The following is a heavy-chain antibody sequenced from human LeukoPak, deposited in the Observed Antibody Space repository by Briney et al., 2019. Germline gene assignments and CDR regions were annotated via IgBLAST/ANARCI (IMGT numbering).Heavy chain of an antibody. CDR3: AAEAAYYYERRDGFDG. CDR2: ISSSGSTI. Sequence: GGSLRLSCAASGFTFSSYAMNWVRQAPGKGLEWVSYISSSGSTIYYADSVKGRFTISRDNAKNSLYLQMNSLRAEDTAVYYCAAEAAYYYERRDGFDGWGQGKMVNVSS. CDR1: GFTFSSYA. V-gene: IGHV3-48*03. J-gene: IGHJ3*01. D-gene: IGHD3-22*01.